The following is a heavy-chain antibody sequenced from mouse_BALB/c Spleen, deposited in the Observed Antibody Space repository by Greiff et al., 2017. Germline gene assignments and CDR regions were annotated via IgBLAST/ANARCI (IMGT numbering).Heavy chain of an antibody. V-gene: IGHV1S81*02. CDR1: GYTFTSYY. D-gene: IGHD2-14*01. J-gene: IGHJ4*01. Sequence: QVQLKQSGAELVKPGASVKLSCKASGYTFTSYYMYWVKQRPGQGLEWIGEINPSNGGTNFNEKFKSKATLTVDKSSSTAYMQLSSLTSEDSAVYYCTREVSYAMDYWGQGTSVTVSS. CDR2: INPSNGGT. CDR3: TREVSYAMDY.